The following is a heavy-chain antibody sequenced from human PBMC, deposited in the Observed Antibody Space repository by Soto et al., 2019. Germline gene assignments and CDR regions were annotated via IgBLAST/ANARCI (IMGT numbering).Heavy chain of an antibody. CDR3: AKVSGYALYNWFDP. V-gene: IGHV3-30*18. CDR2: ISYDGSNK. D-gene: IGHD5-12*01. Sequence: QVQLVESGGGVVQPGRSLRLSCAASGFTFSSYGMHWVRQAPGKGLEWVAVISYDGSNKYYADSVKGRFTISRDNSKNTRYLQMNSLRAEDTAVYYCAKVSGYALYNWFDPWGQGTLVTVSS. J-gene: IGHJ5*02. CDR1: GFTFSSYG.